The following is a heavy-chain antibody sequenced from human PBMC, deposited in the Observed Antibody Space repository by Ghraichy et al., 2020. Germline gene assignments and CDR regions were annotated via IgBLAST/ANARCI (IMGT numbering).Heavy chain of an antibody. CDR3: ARVGDTIFGVVINYKSDY. J-gene: IGHJ4*02. D-gene: IGHD3-3*01. V-gene: IGHV3-7*03. Sequence: LSLTCAASGFTFSSYWMSWVRQAPGKGLEWVANIKQDGSDKYYVDSVKGRFTISRDNAKNSLYLQMNSLRAEDTAVYYCARVGDTIFGVVINYKSDYWGQGTLVTVSS. CDR1: GFTFSSYW. CDR2: IKQDGSDK.